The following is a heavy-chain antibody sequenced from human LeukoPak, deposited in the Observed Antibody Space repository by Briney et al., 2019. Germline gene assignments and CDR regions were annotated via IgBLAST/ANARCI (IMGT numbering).Heavy chain of an antibody. Sequence: ASVKVSCKASGYTFNSYGISWVRQAPGQGLEWMGWISAYNDNTNYAQKFQGRVTMTTDTSTSTAYMELRSLRSDDTAVYYCARDMYYYSRTGFDPWGQGTLVTVSS. V-gene: IGHV1-18*01. J-gene: IGHJ5*02. CDR2: ISAYNDNT. D-gene: IGHD3-10*01. CDR1: GYTFNSYG. CDR3: ARDMYYYSRTGFDP.